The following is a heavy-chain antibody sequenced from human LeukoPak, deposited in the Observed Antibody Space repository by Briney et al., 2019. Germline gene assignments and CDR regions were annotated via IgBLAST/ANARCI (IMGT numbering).Heavy chain of an antibody. V-gene: IGHV3-30*18. CDR3: AKSGGGPSSPYYYYGMDV. CDR2: ISYDGSNK. D-gene: IGHD4-23*01. Sequence: PGRSLRLSCAASGFTFSSYGMHWVRQAPGKGLEWVAVISYDGSNKYYADSVKGRFTISRDNSKSTLYLQMNSLRAEDTAVYYCAKSGGGPSSPYYYYGMDVWGQGTTVTVSS. J-gene: IGHJ6*02. CDR1: GFTFSSYG.